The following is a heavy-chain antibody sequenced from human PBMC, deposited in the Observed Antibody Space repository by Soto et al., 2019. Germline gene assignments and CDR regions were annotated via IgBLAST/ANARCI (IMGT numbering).Heavy chain of an antibody. Sequence: QGQLVESGGGVVQPGGSLRLSCVASGFTFSSYAMHWVRQAPGKGLEWVAVISYHESNKYYADSVKGRFTISRDNSKNTLYLQMNSLRGEDTAVYYCARDFLLDIVVVPATMDVWGQGTTVTVSS. CDR1: GFTFSSYA. J-gene: IGHJ6*02. CDR3: ARDFLLDIVVVPATMDV. D-gene: IGHD2-2*01. CDR2: ISYHESNK. V-gene: IGHV3-30-3*01.